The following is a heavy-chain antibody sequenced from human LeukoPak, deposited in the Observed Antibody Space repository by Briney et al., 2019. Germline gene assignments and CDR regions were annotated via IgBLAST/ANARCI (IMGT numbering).Heavy chain of an antibody. CDR2: IYHSGNT. Sequence: SGTLSLTRAVSGGSISSGNWWSWIRQPPGKGLEWIGEIYHSGNTVYNPPLKSRVTISVDNSNNQFSLKLTSVTAADTAVYYCARNGASSSVVDWGQGTLVAVSS. J-gene: IGHJ4*02. CDR1: GGSISSGNW. CDR3: ARNGASSSVVD. D-gene: IGHD2-2*01. V-gene: IGHV4-4*02.